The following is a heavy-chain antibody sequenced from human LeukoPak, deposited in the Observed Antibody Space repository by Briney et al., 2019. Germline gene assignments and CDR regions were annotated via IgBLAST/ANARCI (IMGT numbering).Heavy chain of an antibody. CDR1: GGSISSGSYY. CDR2: IYTSGST. CDR3: ARTTEGYCSSASCFGFSYSYYMDV. D-gene: IGHD2-2*01. V-gene: IGHV4-61*02. J-gene: IGHJ6*03. Sequence: SQTLSLTCIVSGGSISSGSYYWSWIRQPAGKGLEWIGRIYTSGSTNYNPSLKSRVTISVDTSKNQFSLKLSSVIAADTAVYYCARTTEGYCSSASCFGFSYSYYMDVWGKGTTVTISS.